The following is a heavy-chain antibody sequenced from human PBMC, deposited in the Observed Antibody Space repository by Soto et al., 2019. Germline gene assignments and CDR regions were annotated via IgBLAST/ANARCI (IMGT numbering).Heavy chain of an antibody. CDR2: IYYSGST. CDR3: ARTLFRLWLGEDNWFDP. CDR1: GGSISSGDYY. Sequence: SETLSLTCTVSGGSISSGDYYWSWIRQPPGKGLEWIGYIYYSGSTYYNPSLKSRVTISVDTSKNQFSLKLSSVTAADTAAYYCARTLFRLWLGEDNWFDPWGQGTLVTFSS. D-gene: IGHD3-10*01. J-gene: IGHJ5*02. V-gene: IGHV4-30-4*01.